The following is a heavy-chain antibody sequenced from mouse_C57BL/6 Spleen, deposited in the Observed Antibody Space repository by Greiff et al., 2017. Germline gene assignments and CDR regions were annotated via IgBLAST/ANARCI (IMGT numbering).Heavy chain of an antibody. D-gene: IGHD2-4*01. J-gene: IGHJ1*03. Sequence: EVHLVESGGGLVKPGGSLKLSCAASGFTFSSYAMSWVRQTPENRLEWVATIIDGGSYTYYPDNVKGRFTISRDNAKNNLYLQMSHLKSEDTAMYYSARGDYDRDWYFDVWGTGTTVTVSS. V-gene: IGHV5-4*01. CDR1: GFTFSSYA. CDR2: IIDGGSYT. CDR3: ARGDYDRDWYFDV.